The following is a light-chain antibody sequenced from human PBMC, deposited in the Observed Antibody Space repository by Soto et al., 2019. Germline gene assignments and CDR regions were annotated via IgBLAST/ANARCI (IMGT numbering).Light chain of an antibody. Sequence: EIVLTQSPGTLSLSPGERATISCRASQSVSSSYLAWYQQKPGQAPRLLIYGASSRATGIPDRFSGSGSGTDFTLTISRLEPEDFAVYYCQQYSSSSWTFGQGTKVEIK. CDR1: QSVSSSY. CDR2: GAS. CDR3: QQYSSSSWT. J-gene: IGKJ1*01. V-gene: IGKV3-20*01.